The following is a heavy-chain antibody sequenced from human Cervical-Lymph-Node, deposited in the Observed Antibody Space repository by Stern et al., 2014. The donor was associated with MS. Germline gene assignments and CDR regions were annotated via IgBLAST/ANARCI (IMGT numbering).Heavy chain of an antibody. J-gene: IGHJ4*02. D-gene: IGHD1-26*01. CDR2: LHASGAP. Sequence: QVQLQESGPGLVKPSQTLSLTCTVSGASISSGTSYWSWIRQPAGGGLEWIGRLHASGAPSYNPSLKSRVTISGDTSKNQFSLNLNSVTAADTAVYYCARGHWELLGNNYFDSWGQGTLVTVSS. V-gene: IGHV4-61*02. CDR3: ARGHWELLGNNYFDS. CDR1: GASISSGTSY.